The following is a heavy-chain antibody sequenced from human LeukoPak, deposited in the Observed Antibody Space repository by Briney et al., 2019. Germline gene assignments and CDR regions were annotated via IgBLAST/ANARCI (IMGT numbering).Heavy chain of an antibody. D-gene: IGHD6-19*01. Sequence: PVGSLRLSCAASVFTFSSYAMSWVRAAPGRGREWVSAISGSVGSTYYADSVKGGFTISRDNSKNTLYLQMNILRAEDTAVYYCAKDSRRGWSSFDYWGQGTLLSVS. CDR3: AKDSRRGWSSFDY. J-gene: IGHJ4*02. CDR2: ISGSVGST. CDR1: VFTFSSYA. V-gene: IGHV3-23*01.